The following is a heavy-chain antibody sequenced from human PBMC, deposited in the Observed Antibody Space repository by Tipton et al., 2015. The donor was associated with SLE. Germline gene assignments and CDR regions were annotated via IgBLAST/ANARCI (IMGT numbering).Heavy chain of an antibody. D-gene: IGHD4-11*01. Sequence: QVQLVQSGGGVVQPGGSLRLSCAASGFTFSSYAMHWVRQAPGKGLEWVAVISYDGSNKYYADSVKGRFTISRDNSKNTLYLQMNSLRAEDTAVYYCARNDVVSWYSNLDYWGQGTLVTVSS. CDR1: GFTFSSYA. V-gene: IGHV3-30*04. CDR2: ISYDGSNK. J-gene: IGHJ4*02. CDR3: ARNDVVSWYSNLDY.